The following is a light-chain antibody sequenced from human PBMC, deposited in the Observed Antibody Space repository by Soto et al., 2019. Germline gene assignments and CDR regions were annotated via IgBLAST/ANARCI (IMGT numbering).Light chain of an antibody. CDR1: QGIRRD. Sequence: AIQMTQSPSSLSASVGERVTITCRASQGIRRDLGWYQQKPGKAPKLLIYAASSLQSGVPSRFSGSGSGTEFVLSISSLQPEDFATYYCLQDYTYPRTIGQGTKVEI. V-gene: IGKV1-6*01. J-gene: IGKJ1*01. CDR3: LQDYTYPRT. CDR2: AAS.